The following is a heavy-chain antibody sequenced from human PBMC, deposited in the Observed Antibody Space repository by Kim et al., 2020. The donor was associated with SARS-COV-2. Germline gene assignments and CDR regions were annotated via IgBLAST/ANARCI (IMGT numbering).Heavy chain of an antibody. CDR3: ARGKLRFGYAVSKRHRDS. J-gene: IGHJ4*02. Sequence: SETLSLTCGVNGGSFSGYYWNWIRQSPGKGLEWIWEIHHSGSTNYNPSLESRVTISVDMSKNQFSLKLNSVTAADTATYFCARGKLRFGYAVSKRHRDSWGQGTLVTVSS. D-gene: IGHD5-12*01. CDR1: GGSFSGYY. V-gene: IGHV4-34*01. CDR2: IHHSGST.